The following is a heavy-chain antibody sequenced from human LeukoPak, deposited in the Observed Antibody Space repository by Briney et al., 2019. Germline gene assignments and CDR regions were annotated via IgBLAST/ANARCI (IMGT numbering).Heavy chain of an antibody. CDR1: GGSISSGGYY. D-gene: IGHD3-10*01. CDR3: ARGHGVLGNWFDP. J-gene: IGHJ5*02. CDR2: IYTSGST. V-gene: IGHV4-61*02. Sequence: TSETLSLTCTVSGGSISSGGYYWNWIRQPAGKGLEWIGRIYTSGSTNYNPSLKSRVTMSVDTSKNRFSLNLSSVTAADTAVYYRARGHGVLGNWFDPWGQGTLVTVSS.